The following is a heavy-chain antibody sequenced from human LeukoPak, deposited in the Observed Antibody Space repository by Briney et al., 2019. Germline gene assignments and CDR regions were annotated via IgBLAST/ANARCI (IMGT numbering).Heavy chain of an antibody. V-gene: IGHV4-39*07. CDR2: IYYSGTT. Sequence: SETLSLTCTVSGGSISSSSYYWGWIRQPPGKGLEWIGSIYYSGTTYYNPALKSRVTISVDTSKNQFSLKLTSVTAADTAVYYCARKGVGYYDSGSYYNTPFDYWGQGTLVTVSS. J-gene: IGHJ4*02. D-gene: IGHD3-10*01. CDR1: GGSISSSSYY. CDR3: ARKGVGYYDSGSYYNTPFDY.